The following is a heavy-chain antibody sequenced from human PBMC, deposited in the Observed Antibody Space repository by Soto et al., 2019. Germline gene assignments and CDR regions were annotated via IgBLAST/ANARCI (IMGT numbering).Heavy chain of an antibody. CDR3: AVGREYSGYDFGY. CDR2: ISYDGSNK. CDR1: GFTFSSYA. Sequence: GGSLRLSCAASGFTFSSYAMHWVRQAPGKGLEWVAVISYDGSNKYYADSVKGRFTISRDNSKNTLYLQMNSLRAEDTAVYYCAVGREYSGYDFGYWGQGTLVTVSS. J-gene: IGHJ4*02. D-gene: IGHD5-12*01. V-gene: IGHV3-30-3*01.